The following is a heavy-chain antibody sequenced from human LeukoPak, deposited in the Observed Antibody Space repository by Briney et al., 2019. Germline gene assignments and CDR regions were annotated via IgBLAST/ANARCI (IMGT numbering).Heavy chain of an antibody. CDR3: ARGSGYQGWFDP. V-gene: IGHV4-59*01. CDR1: GGSISSYY. CDR2: IYYSGST. Sequence: SETLSLTCTVSGGSISSYYWSWIRQPPGKGLEWFGYIYYSGSTNYNPSLKSRVTISVDTSKNQFSLKLSSVTAADTAVYYCARGSGYQGWFDPWGQGTLVTVSS. J-gene: IGHJ5*02. D-gene: IGHD3-22*01.